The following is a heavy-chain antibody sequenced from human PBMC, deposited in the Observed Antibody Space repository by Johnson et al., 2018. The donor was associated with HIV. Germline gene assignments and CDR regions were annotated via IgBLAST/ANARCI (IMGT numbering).Heavy chain of an antibody. CDR2: LNQDETER. D-gene: IGHD1-26*01. Sequence: VQLVESGGGLVQPGGSLRLSCAAFGFTFNNYWMTWVRQAPGKGLEWVASLNQDETERFYVDSVKGRFTISRDNAKNSLYLQMNSLRAEDTALYYCARELIVGATNAFDIWGQGTMVTVSS. CDR1: GFTFNNYW. V-gene: IGHV3-7*03. J-gene: IGHJ3*02. CDR3: ARELIVGATNAFDI.